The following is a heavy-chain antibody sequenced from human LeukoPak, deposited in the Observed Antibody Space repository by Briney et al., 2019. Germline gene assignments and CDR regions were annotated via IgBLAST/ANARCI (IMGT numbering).Heavy chain of an antibody. J-gene: IGHJ4*02. D-gene: IGHD3-10*01. CDR3: ARAKPKNMVRGLIMRRESRYYFDY. Sequence: GGSLRLSCAASGFTFSSYGMSWVRQAPGKGLQWVSAISGDGKGRDYPDSVKGRFTISRDNSKSTLYIQMNSLRAEDTAVYYCARAKPKNMVRGLIMRRESRYYFDYWGQGTLVTVSS. CDR2: ISGDGKGR. CDR1: GFTFSSYG. V-gene: IGHV3-23*01.